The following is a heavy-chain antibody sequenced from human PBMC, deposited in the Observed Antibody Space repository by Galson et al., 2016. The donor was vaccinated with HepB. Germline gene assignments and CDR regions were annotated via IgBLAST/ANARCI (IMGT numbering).Heavy chain of an antibody. CDR2: TYPRESDT. V-gene: IGHV5-51*01. CDR1: GYTFTDYW. D-gene: IGHD6-19*01. J-gene: IGHJ4*02. CDR3: ERVMGQWLPYF. Sequence: QSGAEVKKPGESLKISCETPGYTFTDYWIGWVRQLPGKGLAWMGITYPRESDTRYNPSFPGQVTISADKSISTLYLHWSSLKASDTAMYYCERVMGQWLPYFWGQGTLVTVSS.